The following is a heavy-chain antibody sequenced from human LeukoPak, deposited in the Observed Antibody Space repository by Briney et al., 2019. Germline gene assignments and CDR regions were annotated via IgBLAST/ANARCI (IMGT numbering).Heavy chain of an antibody. CDR3: ARRLKISQGGTTDY. V-gene: IGHV5-51*01. D-gene: IGHD1-1*01. CDR1: GYSFTSYW. CDR2: IYPSDPDT. Sequence: GESLKISCKTSGYSFTSYWIGWVRQMPGKGLEWMGIIYPSDPDTRYSPSFQGQVTISADRSITTAYLQWSSLKASDTAIYYCARRLKISQGGTTDYWGQGTLVTVSS. J-gene: IGHJ4*02.